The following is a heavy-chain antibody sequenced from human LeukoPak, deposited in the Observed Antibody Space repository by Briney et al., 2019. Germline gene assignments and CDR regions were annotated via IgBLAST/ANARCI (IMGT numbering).Heavy chain of an antibody. Sequence: SETLSLTCTVSSGSISSSSYYWGWIRQPPGKGLEWIGNIYYSGSTYYNPSLKSRVTISVDTSKNQFSLKLSSVTAADTAVYYCARSVTAPYYCFDNWGRGTLVTVSS. CDR1: SGSISSSSYY. CDR3: ARSVTAPYYCFDN. CDR2: IYYSGST. J-gene: IGHJ4*02. D-gene: IGHD2-21*02. V-gene: IGHV4-39*07.